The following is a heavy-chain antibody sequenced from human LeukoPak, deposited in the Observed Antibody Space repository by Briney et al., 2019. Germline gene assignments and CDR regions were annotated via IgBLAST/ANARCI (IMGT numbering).Heavy chain of an antibody. CDR3: AREDISGSSGLDY. V-gene: IGHV4-59*01. CDR2: IYYSGST. Sequence: SETLSLTCTVSGGSISSYYWSWIRQPPGKGLEWIGYIYYSGSTNYNPSLKSRDTISVDTSKNQFSLKLSSVTAADTAVYYCAREDISGSSGLDYWGQGTLVTVSS. D-gene: IGHD3-10*01. CDR1: GGSISSYY. J-gene: IGHJ4*02.